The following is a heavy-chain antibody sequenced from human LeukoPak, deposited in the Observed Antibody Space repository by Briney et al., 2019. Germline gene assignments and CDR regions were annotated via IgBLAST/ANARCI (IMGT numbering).Heavy chain of an antibody. V-gene: IGHV4-34*01. CDR3: WRFAGMAAAADSRYYYCMDV. CDR1: GGSFSGYY. CDR2: INHSGST. J-gene: IGHJ6*03. D-gene: IGHD6-13*01. Sequence: SETLSLTCAVYGGSFSGYYWSWIRQPPGKGLEWIGEINHSGSTNYNPSLKSRVTISVDTSKNPFSLKLSSVPAAAPAVYYCWRFAGMAAAADSRYYYCMDVWGKGTTVTVSS.